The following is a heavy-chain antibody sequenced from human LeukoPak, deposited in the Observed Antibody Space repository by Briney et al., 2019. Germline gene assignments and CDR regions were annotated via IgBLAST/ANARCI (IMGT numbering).Heavy chain of an antibody. J-gene: IGHJ3*02. D-gene: IGHD3-9*01. CDR1: GFTFSYAW. Sequence: GGSLRLSCAASGFTFSYAWLSWVRQAAGKGLEWVAYSSSSGSTKYYADSVKGRFAISRDNAKNSLYLQMNSLRAEDTAVYYCVRAPYYDLLTGYYFNTFDIWGQGTLVTVSS. CDR2: SSSSGSTK. CDR3: VRAPYYDLLTGYYFNTFDI. V-gene: IGHV3-11*04.